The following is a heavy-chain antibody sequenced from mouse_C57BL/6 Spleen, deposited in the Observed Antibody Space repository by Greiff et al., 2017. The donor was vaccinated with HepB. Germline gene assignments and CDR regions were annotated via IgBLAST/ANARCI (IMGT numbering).Heavy chain of an antibody. CDR1: GFTFSSYA. J-gene: IGHJ2*01. CDR2: ISDGGSYT. CDR3: ARDATVVAYYFDY. D-gene: IGHD1-1*01. Sequence: EVQLVESGGGLVKPGGSLKLSCAASGFTFSSYAMSWVRQTPEKRLEWVATISDGGSYTYYPDNVKGRFTISRDNAKNNLYLQMSHLKSEDTAMYYCARDATVVAYYFDYWGQGTTLTVSS. V-gene: IGHV5-4*01.